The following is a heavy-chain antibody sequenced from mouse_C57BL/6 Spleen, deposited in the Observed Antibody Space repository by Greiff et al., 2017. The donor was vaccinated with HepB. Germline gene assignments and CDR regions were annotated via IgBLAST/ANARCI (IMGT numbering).Heavy chain of an antibody. CDR2: IYPGDGDT. Sequence: QVQLQQSGPELVKPGASVKISCKASGYAFSSSWMNWVKQRPGKGLEWIGRIYPGDGDTNYNGKLKGKATLTADKSSSTAYMQLSSLTSEDSAVYFCARRGGNYYAMDYWGQGTSVTVSS. J-gene: IGHJ4*01. V-gene: IGHV1-82*01. CDR1: GYAFSSSW. CDR3: ARRGGNYYAMDY.